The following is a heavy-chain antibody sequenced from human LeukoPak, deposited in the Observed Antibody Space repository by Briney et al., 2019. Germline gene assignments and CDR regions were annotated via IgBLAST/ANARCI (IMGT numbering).Heavy chain of an antibody. CDR2: INPNSGGT. D-gene: IGHD1-26*01. CDR1: GYTFTGYY. CDR3: ARSPLLLYLRAPDY. J-gene: IGHJ4*02. V-gene: IGHV1-2*02. Sequence: GASVKVSFKASGYTFTGYYMHWVRQAPGQGLEWMGWINPNSGGTNYAQKFQGRVTMTRDTSISTAYMELSRLTSDDTAVYYCARSPLLLYLRAPDYWGQGTLVTVSS.